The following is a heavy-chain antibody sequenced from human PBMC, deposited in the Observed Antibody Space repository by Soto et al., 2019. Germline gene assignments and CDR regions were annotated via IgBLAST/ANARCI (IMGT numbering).Heavy chain of an antibody. CDR3: ARAIATMVRGALNWFDH. V-gene: IGHV1-69*01. CDR2: IIPIFGTA. J-gene: IGHJ5*02. CDR1: GGTFSSYA. D-gene: IGHD3-10*01. Sequence: QVPLVQSGAEVKKPGSSVKVSCKASGGTFSSYAISWVRQAPGQGLAWMGGIIPIFGTANYAQKFQGRVTITADESTSTAYMELSSRRSEATAVYYCARAIATMVRGALNWFDHWGQGTLVTVSS.